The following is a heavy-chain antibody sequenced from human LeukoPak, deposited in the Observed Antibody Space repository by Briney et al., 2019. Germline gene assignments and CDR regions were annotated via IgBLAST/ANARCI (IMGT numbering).Heavy chain of an antibody. D-gene: IGHD1-26*01. CDR3: AKRQGPNSGSYDYFDP. CDR2: IHSSGYT. CDR1: GGSISSCY. J-gene: IGHJ5*02. Sequence: SETLSLTCTVSGGSISSCYWSWIRQPPGQGLEWIAYIHSSGYTNYNPSLKSRVTISVDTSKNQFSLKVTSVTAADTAVYYCAKRQGPNSGSYDYFDPWGQGTLVTVSS. V-gene: IGHV4-4*09.